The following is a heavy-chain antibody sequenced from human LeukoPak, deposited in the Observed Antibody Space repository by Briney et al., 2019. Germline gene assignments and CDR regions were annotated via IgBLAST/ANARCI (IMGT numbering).Heavy chain of an antibody. V-gene: IGHV3-11*04. CDR2: ISYSGSTL. J-gene: IGHJ4*02. Sequence: PGGSLRLSCAASGFTFSDYYMSWIRQAPGKRLEWASYISYSGSTLYYADSVKGRFTMSRDNAKNSVYLQMNSLRAEDTAFYYCTRDAALVPGKNFWGQGTLVTVSS. CDR1: GFTFSDYY. D-gene: IGHD6-19*01. CDR3: TRDAALVPGKNF.